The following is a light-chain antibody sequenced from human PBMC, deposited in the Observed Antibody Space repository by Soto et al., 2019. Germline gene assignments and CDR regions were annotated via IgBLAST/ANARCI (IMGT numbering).Light chain of an antibody. J-gene: IGLJ2*01. CDR2: DVS. V-gene: IGLV2-14*03. Sequence: QSALTQPASVSGSPGQSITISCTGTSSDVGGSNYVSWYQQHPGKAPKLMIYDVSYRPSGVSHRFSGSKSGNTASLTISGLQAEDEADYYCSLDLTGGTLVFGGGTKLTVL. CDR3: SLDLTGGTLV. CDR1: SSDVGGSNY.